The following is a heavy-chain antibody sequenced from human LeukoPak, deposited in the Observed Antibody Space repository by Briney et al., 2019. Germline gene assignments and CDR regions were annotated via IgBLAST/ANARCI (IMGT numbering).Heavy chain of an antibody. CDR1: GGSISSSNW. D-gene: IGHD1-26*01. CDR2: IYHSGST. V-gene: IGHV4-4*02. Sequence: SETLSLTCAVSGGSISSSNWRSWVRQPPGKGLEWIGEIYHSGSTNYNPSLKSRVTISVDTSKNQFSLKLSSVTAADTAVYYCARFRPVGATRSPFDYWGQGTLVTVSS. J-gene: IGHJ4*02. CDR3: ARFRPVGATRSPFDY.